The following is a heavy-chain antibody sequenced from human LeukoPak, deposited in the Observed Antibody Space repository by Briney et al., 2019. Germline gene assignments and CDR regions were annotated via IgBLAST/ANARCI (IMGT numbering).Heavy chain of an antibody. D-gene: IGHD2-2*01. V-gene: IGHV3-30*18. CDR2: ISYDGSNK. Sequence: EGSLRLSCAASGFTFSSYGMHWVRQAPGKGLEWVAVISYDGSNKYYADSVKGRFTISRDNSKNTLYLQMNSLRAEDTAVYYCAKDLDCSSTSCQYYYYGMDVWGQGTTVTVSS. J-gene: IGHJ6*02. CDR3: AKDLDCSSTSCQYYYYGMDV. CDR1: GFTFSSYG.